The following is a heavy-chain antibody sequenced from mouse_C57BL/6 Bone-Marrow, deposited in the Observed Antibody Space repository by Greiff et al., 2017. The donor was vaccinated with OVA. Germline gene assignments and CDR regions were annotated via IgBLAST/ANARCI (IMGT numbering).Heavy chain of an antibody. CDR2: IYPGSGST. CDR3: ARGDPLLLRFSY. D-gene: IGHD1-1*01. V-gene: IGHV1-55*01. CDR1: GYTFTSYW. Sequence: QVQLQQPGAELVKPGASVKMSCKASGYTFTSYWITWVKQRPGQGLEWIGDIYPGSGSTNYNEKFKSKATLTVDTSSSTAYMQLSSLTSEDSAVYYCARGDPLLLRFSYWGQGTLVTVSA. J-gene: IGHJ3*01.